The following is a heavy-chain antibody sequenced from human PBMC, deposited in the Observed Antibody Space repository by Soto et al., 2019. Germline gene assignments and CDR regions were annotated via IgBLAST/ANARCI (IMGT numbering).Heavy chain of an antibody. J-gene: IGHJ4*02. CDR2: IYYSGST. V-gene: IGHV4-39*01. CDR1: GDSISSSTYF. Sequence: ETLSLTCTVSGDSISSSTYFWGWVRQPPGKGLEWIGSIYYSGSTYYNPSLKSRVTISVDTSKNHFSLKLSSVTAADTAVYYCAKHLGEGYFDYWGQGTLVTVSS. CDR3: AKHLGEGYFDY.